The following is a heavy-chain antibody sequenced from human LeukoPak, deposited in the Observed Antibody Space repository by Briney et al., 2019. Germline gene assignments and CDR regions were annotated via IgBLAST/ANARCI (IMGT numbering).Heavy chain of an antibody. J-gene: IGHJ3*02. D-gene: IGHD3-16*01. Sequence: PGGSLRLSCAASGFTFSSYAMHWVRQAPGKGLEWVAVISYDGSNKYYADSVKGRFTISRDNSKNSLYLQMNSLRADDTAVYYCVRDRGYYDYLWGSPDDAFDIWGQGTMVTVSS. V-gene: IGHV3-30-3*01. CDR3: VRDRGYYDYLWGSPDDAFDI. CDR2: ISYDGSNK. CDR1: GFTFSSYA.